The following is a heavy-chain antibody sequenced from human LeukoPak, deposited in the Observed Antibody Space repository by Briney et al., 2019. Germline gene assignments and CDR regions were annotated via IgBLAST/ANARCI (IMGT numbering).Heavy chain of an antibody. J-gene: IGHJ4*02. V-gene: IGHV4-39*01. D-gene: IGHD6-19*01. CDR3: ASQSVAGKSDY. Sequence: SETLSLTCTVSGDSISGSSYYWGWIRQPPGKGLEWIGNIYYGGSTYYNPSLKSRVSISVDTSNNQFSLKVSSVTAADTAVYYCASQSVAGKSDYWGQGTLVTVSS. CDR2: IYYGGST. CDR1: GDSISGSSYY.